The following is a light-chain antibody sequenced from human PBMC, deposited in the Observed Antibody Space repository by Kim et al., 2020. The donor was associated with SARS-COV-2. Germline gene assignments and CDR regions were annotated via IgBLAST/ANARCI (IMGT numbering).Light chain of an antibody. J-gene: IGLJ1*01. CDR3: GTWDDRVHSYV. V-gene: IGLV1-51*01. CDR2: END. Sequence: GQKFTISCSGSSSNIGKNFVSGYQQLPGTAPKLLISENDKRPSGTPDRFSGSKSGTSATLGITGLQTGDEADYYCGTWDDRVHSYVFGLGTKVTVL. CDR1: SSNIGKNF.